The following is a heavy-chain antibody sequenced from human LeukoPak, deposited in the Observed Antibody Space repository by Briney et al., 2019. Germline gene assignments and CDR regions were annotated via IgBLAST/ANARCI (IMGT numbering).Heavy chain of an antibody. J-gene: IGHJ5*02. D-gene: IGHD6-13*01. CDR3: ARTDSSSWYPNWFGP. Sequence: GGSLRLSCATSGFTFSDYYMSWIRQAPGKGLEWGSYISSSGSTIYYADSVKGRITISRDNAKNSLYLQMNSLRAEDTAVYYCARTDSSSWYPNWFGPWGQGTLVTVSS. V-gene: IGHV3-11*01. CDR1: GFTFSDYY. CDR2: ISSSGSTI.